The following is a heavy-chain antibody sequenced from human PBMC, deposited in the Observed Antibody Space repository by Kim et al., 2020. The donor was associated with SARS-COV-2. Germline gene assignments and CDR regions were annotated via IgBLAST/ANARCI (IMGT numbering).Heavy chain of an antibody. V-gene: IGHV4-39*01. CDR3: ARRGCSSGNCWVNY. CDR2: TYYSGTT. J-gene: IGHJ4*01. Sequence: SETLSLTCTVSGDSISSSGYYWGWIRQPPGKGLEWIGSTYYSGTTYYTPSLKSRVTISVDTSKNQFSLKLSSVAATDTAMHYCARRGCSSGNCWVNYWG. D-gene: IGHD2-15*01. CDR1: GDSISSSGYY.